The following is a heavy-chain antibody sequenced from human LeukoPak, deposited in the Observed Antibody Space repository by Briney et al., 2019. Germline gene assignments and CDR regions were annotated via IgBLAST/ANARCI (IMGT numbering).Heavy chain of an antibody. CDR2: INHSGST. Sequence: SETLSLTCAVYGGSFSGYYWSWLRQPPGKGLEWVGEINHSGSTNYNTSLKSRVTISVDTSKNHFSLKLSSVTAADTAVYYCARAGYYGSGRIKFDYWGQGTLVTVSS. V-gene: IGHV4-34*01. CDR3: ARAGYYGSGRIKFDY. J-gene: IGHJ4*02. D-gene: IGHD3-10*01. CDR1: GGSFSGYY.